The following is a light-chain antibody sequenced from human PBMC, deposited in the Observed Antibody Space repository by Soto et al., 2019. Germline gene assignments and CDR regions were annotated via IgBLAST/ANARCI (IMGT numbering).Light chain of an antibody. J-gene: IGKJ5*01. CDR3: QQLNSYPFT. V-gene: IGKV1-13*02. CDR2: DAS. CDR1: QGISSA. Sequence: AIHLTQSPSSLSASVGDRVTITCRASQGISSALAWYQHKPGRPPRVLIYDASSLQSGVPSRFSGSESGTECTLTISSRQPEDSATYYCQQLNSYPFTFGQGTRLEIK.